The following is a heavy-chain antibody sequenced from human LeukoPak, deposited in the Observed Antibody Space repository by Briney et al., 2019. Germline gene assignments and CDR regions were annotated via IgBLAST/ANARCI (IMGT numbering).Heavy chain of an antibody. CDR1: GYTFTGYY. J-gene: IGHJ4*02. Sequence: ASVKVSCKASGYTFTGYYMHWVRQAPGQGLEWMGWINPNSGGTNYAQKFQGRVTMTRDTSISTAYMELSRLRSDDTAVYDCARARPRPGAGYDPRQEFDYWGQGTLVTVSS. CDR3: ARARPRPGAGYDPRQEFDY. D-gene: IGHD5-12*01. CDR2: INPNSGGT. V-gene: IGHV1-2*02.